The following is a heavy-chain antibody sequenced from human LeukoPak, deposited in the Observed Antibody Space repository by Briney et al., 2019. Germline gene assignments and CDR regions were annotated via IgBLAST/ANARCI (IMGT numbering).Heavy chain of an antibody. Sequence: QTGGSLRLSCAASGFTFSSHWMSWVRQAPGKGLEWVSAISGSGGSTYYAVSVKGRFTISRDNSKNTLYLQMNSLRAEDTAVYYCYHDSRGLFPGYWGQGTLVTVSS. J-gene: IGHJ4*02. V-gene: IGHV3-23*01. D-gene: IGHD3-22*01. CDR3: YHDSRGLFPGY. CDR1: GFTFSSHW. CDR2: ISGSGGST.